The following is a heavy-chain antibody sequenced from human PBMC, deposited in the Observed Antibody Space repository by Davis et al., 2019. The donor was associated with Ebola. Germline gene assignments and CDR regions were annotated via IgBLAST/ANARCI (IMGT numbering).Heavy chain of an antibody. Sequence: AASVKVSCKGSGYTVTDYYMHWVRQAPGQGLEWMGWINPNSGGTNYAQKFQGRVTMTRDTSISTAYMELTRLTSDDTAVYYCARALSATYDYYVDVWGKGTAVTVSS. V-gene: IGHV1-2*02. D-gene: IGHD2-8*01. CDR3: ARALSATYDYYVDV. J-gene: IGHJ6*03. CDR1: GYTVTDYY. CDR2: INPNSGGT.